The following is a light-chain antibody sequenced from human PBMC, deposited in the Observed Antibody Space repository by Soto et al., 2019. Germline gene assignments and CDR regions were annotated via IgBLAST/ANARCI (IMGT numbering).Light chain of an antibody. Sequence: DIVMAQSPDSLAVSLGERATINCKSSQSVLYSSNNKNYLAWYQQKPGQPPKLLIYWASTRESGVLDRFSGSGSGTDFTLTISSLQAEDVAVYYCQQYYSTPTFGQGTKVDIK. CDR2: WAS. J-gene: IGKJ1*01. CDR1: QSVLYSSNNKNY. CDR3: QQYYSTPT. V-gene: IGKV4-1*01.